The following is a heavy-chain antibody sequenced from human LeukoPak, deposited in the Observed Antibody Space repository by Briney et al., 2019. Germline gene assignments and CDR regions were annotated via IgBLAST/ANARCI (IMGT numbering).Heavy chain of an antibody. V-gene: IGHV3-30*18. Sequence: GGSLRLSCAASGFTFSSYAMSWVRQAPGKGLEWVAVISYDGSNKYYADSVKGRFTISRDNSKNTLYLQMNSLRAEDTAVYYCAKDFNDCSSTSCLLYYYYYGMDVWGKGTTVTVSS. CDR2: ISYDGSNK. CDR3: AKDFNDCSSTSCLLYYYYYGMDV. D-gene: IGHD2-2*01. J-gene: IGHJ6*04. CDR1: GFTFSSYA.